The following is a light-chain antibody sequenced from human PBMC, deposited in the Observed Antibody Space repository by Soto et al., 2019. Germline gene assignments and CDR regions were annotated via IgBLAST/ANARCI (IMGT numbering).Light chain of an antibody. CDR3: QQSAWSPLT. V-gene: IGKV3-11*01. Sequence: EIVLTQSPATLSLSPGERATLSCRASQSVSSYLAWYQQKPGQAPRLLIYDASNRATGVPDRFSGSGSGSGTDFTLTISRLEPEDFAVYYCQQSAWSPLTFGQGTRVDI. CDR1: QSVSSY. CDR2: DAS. J-gene: IGKJ1*01.